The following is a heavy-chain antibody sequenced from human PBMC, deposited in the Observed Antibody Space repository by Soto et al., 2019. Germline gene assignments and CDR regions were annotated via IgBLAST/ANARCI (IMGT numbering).Heavy chain of an antibody. CDR2: ISSTSSYT. CDR1: GFTFSSYA. CDR3: ARDLALAGNY. Sequence: GGTLRLSCAASGFTFSSYAMNWVRQTQEKGLEWVSSISSTSSYTHYSDSVKGRFTISRDNANNSLFLQMNSLRAEDTATYYCARDLALAGNYWGQGVLVTVSS. V-gene: IGHV3-21*01. D-gene: IGHD6-19*01. J-gene: IGHJ4*02.